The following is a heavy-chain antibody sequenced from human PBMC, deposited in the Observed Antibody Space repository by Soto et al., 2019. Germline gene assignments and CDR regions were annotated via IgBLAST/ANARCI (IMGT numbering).Heavy chain of an antibody. CDR2: IYHSGST. CDR3: ARALYCSGGSCSPLRGMDV. D-gene: IGHD2-15*01. V-gene: IGHV4-38-2*02. Sequence: ETLSLTCSVSGYSITNGYYWGWIRQPPGQGLEWIGTIYHSGSTYYNPSLKTRVTISVDTSKNQFSLKLSSVAAADTAVYYCARALYCSGGSCSPLRGMDVWGQGTTVTVSS. CDR1: GYSITNGYY. J-gene: IGHJ6*02.